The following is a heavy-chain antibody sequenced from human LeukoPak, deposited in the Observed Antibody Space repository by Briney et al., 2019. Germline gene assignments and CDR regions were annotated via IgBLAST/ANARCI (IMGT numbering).Heavy chain of an antibody. V-gene: IGHV3-30-3*01. CDR3: ARTYDILTGYPRYFQH. D-gene: IGHD3-9*01. CDR2: ISYDGSNK. CDR1: AFTFSSYA. Sequence: GGSLRLSCAASAFTFSSYAMHWVRQAPGKGLEWVAVISYDGSNKYYADSVKGRFTISRDNSKNTLYLQMNSLRAEDTAVYYCARTYDILTGYPRYFQHWGQGTLVTVSS. J-gene: IGHJ1*01.